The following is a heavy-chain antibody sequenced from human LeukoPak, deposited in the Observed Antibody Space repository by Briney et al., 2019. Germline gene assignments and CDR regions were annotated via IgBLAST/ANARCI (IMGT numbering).Heavy chain of an antibody. CDR1: GFTFSSYA. CDR2: ISYDGSNK. Sequence: GGSLRLSCAASGFTFSSYAMHWVRQAPGKGLEWVAVISYDGSNKYYADSVKGRFTISRDNAKNSLYLQMNSLRAEDTAVYYCARVLSSSLADLDYWGQGTLVTVSS. CDR3: ARVLSSSLADLDY. V-gene: IGHV3-30*04. J-gene: IGHJ4*02. D-gene: IGHD6-25*01.